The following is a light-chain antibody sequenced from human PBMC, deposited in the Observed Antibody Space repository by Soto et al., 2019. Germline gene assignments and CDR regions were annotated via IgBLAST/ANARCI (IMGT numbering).Light chain of an antibody. V-gene: IGLV4-69*01. J-gene: IGLJ2*01. CDR1: SGHSNYA. CDR2: LNSDGSH. CDR3: QTWGTGIVV. Sequence: QPVLTQSPSASASLGASVKLTCTLSSGHSNYAIAWHQQQPEKGPRYLMRLNSDGSHNKGDGIPDRFSGSSSGAERYLSISSLQSEDEADYYCQTWGTGIVVFGGGTKVTVL.